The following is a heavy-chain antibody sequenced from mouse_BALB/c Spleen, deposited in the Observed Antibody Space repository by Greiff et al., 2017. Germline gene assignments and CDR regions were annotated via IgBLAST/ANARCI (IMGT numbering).Heavy chain of an antibody. J-gene: IGHJ4*01. CDR3: ARAHYAMDY. Sequence: EVQGVESGGGLVKPGGSLKLSCAASGFTFSDYYMYWVRQTPEKRLEWVATISDGGSYTYYPDSVKGRFTISRDNAKNNLYLQMSSLKSEDTAMYCCARAHYAMDYWGQGTSVTVSS. CDR1: GFTFSDYY. CDR2: ISDGGSYT. V-gene: IGHV5-4*02.